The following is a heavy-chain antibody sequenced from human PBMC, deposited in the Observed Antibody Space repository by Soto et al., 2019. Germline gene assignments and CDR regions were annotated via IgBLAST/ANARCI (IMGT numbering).Heavy chain of an antibody. J-gene: IGHJ6*03. Sequence: PGGSLRLSCAASGFTVSSNYMSWVRQAPGKGLEWVSVIYSGGSTYYADSVKGRFTISRHNSKNTLYLQMNSLRAEDTAVYYCARDRRYYGSGSYMDVWGKGTTVTVSS. CDR3: ARDRRYYGSGSYMDV. D-gene: IGHD3-10*01. V-gene: IGHV3-53*04. CDR1: GFTVSSNY. CDR2: IYSGGST.